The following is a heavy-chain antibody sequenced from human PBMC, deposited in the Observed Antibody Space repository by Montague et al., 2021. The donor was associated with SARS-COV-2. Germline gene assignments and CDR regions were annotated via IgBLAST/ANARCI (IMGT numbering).Heavy chain of an antibody. CDR1: GGSISNYY. J-gene: IGHJ6*02. CDR3: ARESGYSSGWRYYYGMDV. CDR2: LYTSGST. Sequence: SETLSLTCTVSGGSISNYYWTWIRQPAGKGLEWIGRLYTSGSTTYNHSLKSRVTMSVDTSKNQFSLNVTSVTAADTAIYYCARESGYSSGWRYYYGMDVWGQGTTVTVS. D-gene: IGHD6-19*01. V-gene: IGHV4-4*07.